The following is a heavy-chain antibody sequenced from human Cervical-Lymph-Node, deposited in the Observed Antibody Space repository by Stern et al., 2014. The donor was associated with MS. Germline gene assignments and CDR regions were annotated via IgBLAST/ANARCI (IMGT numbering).Heavy chain of an antibody. CDR3: ARHTAGGWNFDL. Sequence: EVQLVESGAEVKKPGESLRISCKGFGYNFVGYWIGWVRQMPGKGLEWMAIIYPDDSEIRYSPSFQGQVTISADKSINTAYLQWSSLRASDTAMYYCARHTAGGWNFDLWGRGTQVTVSS. CDR2: IYPDDSEI. D-gene: IGHD5-18*01. CDR1: GYNFVGYW. J-gene: IGHJ2*01. V-gene: IGHV5-51*01.